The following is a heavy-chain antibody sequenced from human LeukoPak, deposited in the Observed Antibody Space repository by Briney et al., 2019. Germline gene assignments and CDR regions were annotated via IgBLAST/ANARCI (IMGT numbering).Heavy chain of an antibody. D-gene: IGHD6-19*01. J-gene: IGHJ5*02. CDR2: TYYRSRWYD. CDR1: GDSVSSNSVA. Sequence: SQTLSLTCAISGDSVSSNSVAWSWIGPSPSRDLEWLVRTYYRSRWYDDYVVSVISRITINSDTSKYQFSLQLNSVTPEDTAVYYCARGLDVAVAGTDLYWFDPWGQGTLVTVSS. V-gene: IGHV6-1*01. CDR3: ARGLDVAVAGTDLYWFDP.